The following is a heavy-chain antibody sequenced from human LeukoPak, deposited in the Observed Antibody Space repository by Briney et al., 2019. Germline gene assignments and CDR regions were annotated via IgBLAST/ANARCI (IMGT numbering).Heavy chain of an antibody. V-gene: IGHV3-11*01. J-gene: IGHJ6*03. Sequence: GGSLRLSCAASGFTFSDYYMSWIRQAPGKGLEWVSYISSSGSTIYYADSVKGRFTISRDNAKNSLYLQMNSLRAEDTAVYYCATQGVATKHYYYYYYMDVWGKGTTVTVSS. CDR2: ISSSGSTI. CDR3: ATQGVATKHYYYYYYMDV. D-gene: IGHD5-12*01. CDR1: GFTFSDYY.